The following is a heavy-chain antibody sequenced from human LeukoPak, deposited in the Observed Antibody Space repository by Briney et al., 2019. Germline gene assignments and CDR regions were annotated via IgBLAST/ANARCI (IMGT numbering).Heavy chain of an antibody. CDR3: AKIQPAYGDSDAFDI. Sequence: GGSLRLSCAASGFTFSSYGMHWVRQAPGKGLEWVAFIRYDGRNKYYADSAKGRFTISIDNAKNTLYMQMNSLRAEDTAVYYCAKIQPAYGDSDAFDIWGQGTMVTVSS. D-gene: IGHD4-17*01. CDR2: IRYDGRNK. V-gene: IGHV3-30*02. J-gene: IGHJ3*02. CDR1: GFTFSSYG.